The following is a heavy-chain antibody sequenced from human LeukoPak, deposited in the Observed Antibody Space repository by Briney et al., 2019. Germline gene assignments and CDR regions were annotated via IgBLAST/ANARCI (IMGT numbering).Heavy chain of an antibody. CDR1: GFTFSSYG. D-gene: IGHD3-9*01. CDR2: ISYDGSNK. J-gene: IGHJ4*02. Sequence: SGGSLRLSCAASGFTFSSYGMHWVRQAPGKGLEWVAVISYDGSNKYYADSVKGRFTISRDNSKNTLYLQMNSLRAEDTAVYYCAKEQEVLRYFDWSLSFDYWGQGTLVTVSS. V-gene: IGHV3-30*18. CDR3: AKEQEVLRYFDWSLSFDY.